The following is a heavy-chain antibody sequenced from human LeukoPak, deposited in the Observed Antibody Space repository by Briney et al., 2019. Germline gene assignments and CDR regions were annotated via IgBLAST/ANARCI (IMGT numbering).Heavy chain of an antibody. CDR1: GFTFSSYS. V-gene: IGHV3-48*01. CDR2: ISSSSTI. Sequence: GGSLSLSCAASGFTFSSYSMNWVRQAPGKGLEWVSYISSSSTIYYADSVKGRFTISRDNAKNSLYLQMNSLRAEDTALYYCARVRGNYQSDYWGQGTLVTVSS. J-gene: IGHJ4*02. D-gene: IGHD1-7*01. CDR3: ARVRGNYQSDY.